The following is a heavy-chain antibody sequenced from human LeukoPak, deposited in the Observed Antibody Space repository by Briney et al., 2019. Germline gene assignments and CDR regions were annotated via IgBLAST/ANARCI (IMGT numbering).Heavy chain of an antibody. CDR3: ARPNFWSNSYAAPFDS. CDR2: IKQDGSEG. J-gene: IGHJ4*02. D-gene: IGHD3-16*01. Sequence: PGGSLRLSCAASKFFFHGYWMSWVRQAPGKGLEWVANIKQDGSEGYYMDSVKGRFTISRDNAKNLLFLQMNSLRPDDTAVYYCARPNFWSNSYAAPFDSWGQGSLVTVSS. V-gene: IGHV3-7*01. CDR1: KFFFHGYW.